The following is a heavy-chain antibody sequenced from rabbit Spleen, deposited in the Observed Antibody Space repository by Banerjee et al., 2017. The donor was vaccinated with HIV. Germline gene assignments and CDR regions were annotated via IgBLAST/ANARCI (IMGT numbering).Heavy chain of an antibody. Sequence: QSLEESGGGLVKPGASLTLTCKASGFSFNSGYDMCWVRQYPGKGLEWVACAYAGSSGSTYSATWAKGRFTISKTSSTTVTLQMTSLTAADTATYFCARDAGTSFSTYGMDLWGQGTLVTVS. V-gene: IGHV1S40*01. J-gene: IGHJ6*01. CDR3: ARDAGTSFSTYGMDL. CDR1: GFSFNSGYD. CDR2: AYAGSSGST. D-gene: IGHD8-1*01.